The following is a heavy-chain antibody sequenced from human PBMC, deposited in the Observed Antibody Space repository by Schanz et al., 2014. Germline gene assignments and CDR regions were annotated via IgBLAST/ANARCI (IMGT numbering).Heavy chain of an antibody. J-gene: IGHJ4*02. CDR2: IWSDGSGK. Sequence: VQLLESGGGLVQPGGSLRLSCAAYGFTLSSYAMHWVRQAPGKGLEWVAVIWSDGSGKYYADSVRGRFTISRDRFQNTLYLRMSSLRAEDTAVYYCARPRFDYGEVDYWGQGTLVTVSS. CDR3: ARPRFDYGEVDY. D-gene: IGHD4-17*01. CDR1: GFTLSSYA. V-gene: IGHV3-33*08.